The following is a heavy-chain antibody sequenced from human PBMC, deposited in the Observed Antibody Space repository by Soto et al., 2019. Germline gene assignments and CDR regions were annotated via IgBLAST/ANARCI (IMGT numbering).Heavy chain of an antibody. CDR1: GYTLTELS. CDR3: ASATVTPGPDAFDI. V-gene: IGHV1-24*01. Sequence: ASVKVSCKVSGYTLTELSMHWVRQAPGKGLEWMGGFDPEDGETIYAQRFQGRVTMTEDTSTDTAYMELSSLRSEDTAVYYCASATVTPGPDAFDIWGQGTMVTVSS. J-gene: IGHJ3*02. D-gene: IGHD4-4*01. CDR2: FDPEDGET.